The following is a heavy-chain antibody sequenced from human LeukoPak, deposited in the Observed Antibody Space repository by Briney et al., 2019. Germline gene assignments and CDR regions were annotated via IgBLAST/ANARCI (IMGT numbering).Heavy chain of an antibody. Sequence: SETLSLTCTVSGGSISSSSYYWGWIRQPPGKGLEWIGEINHSGSTNYNPSLKSRVTISVDTSKNQFSLKLSSVTAADTAVYYCARVMWNGSGSYRDYWGQGTLVTVSS. J-gene: IGHJ4*02. V-gene: IGHV4-39*07. CDR2: INHSGST. CDR3: ARVMWNGSGSYRDY. D-gene: IGHD3-10*01. CDR1: GGSISSSSYY.